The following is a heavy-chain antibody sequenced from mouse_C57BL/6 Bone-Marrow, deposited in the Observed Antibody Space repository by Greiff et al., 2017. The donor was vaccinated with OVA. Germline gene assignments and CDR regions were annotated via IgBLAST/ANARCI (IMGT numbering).Heavy chain of an antibody. D-gene: IGHD1-1*01. Sequence: EVQLQESGPGLVKPSQSLSLTCSVTGYSITSGYYWNWIRQFPGNKLEWMGYISYDGSNNYNPSLKNRISITRDTSKNQFFLKLNSVTTEDTATYYYARENYGSSSPGFDYWGQGTTLTVSS. CDR3: ARENYGSSSPGFDY. V-gene: IGHV3-6*01. CDR2: ISYDGSN. CDR1: GYSITSGYY. J-gene: IGHJ2*01.